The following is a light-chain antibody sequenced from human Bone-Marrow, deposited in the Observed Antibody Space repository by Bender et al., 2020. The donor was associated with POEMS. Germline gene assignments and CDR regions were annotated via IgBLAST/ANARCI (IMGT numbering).Light chain of an antibody. CDR1: SSDVGNYNY. CDR2: DVN. Sequence: QSALTQPPSASGSLGQSVTISCTGTSSDVGNYNYVSWYQQHPGKAPKLLIYDVNNRPSGLSDRFSVSKFANTASLTISGLRADDESYYYCSSYSRRSTSVVFGGGTKVTVL. CDR3: SSYSRRSTSVV. J-gene: IGLJ2*01. V-gene: IGLV2-14*03.